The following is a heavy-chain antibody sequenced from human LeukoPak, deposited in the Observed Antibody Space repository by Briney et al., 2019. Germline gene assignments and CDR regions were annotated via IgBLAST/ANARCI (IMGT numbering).Heavy chain of an antibody. J-gene: IGHJ4*02. CDR3: ASSAHIAVAGSPIH. D-gene: IGHD6-19*01. CDR2: IYTTGST. CDR1: GGSISSYS. V-gene: IGHV4-4*07. Sequence: SETLSLTCTVSGGSISSYSWTWIRQPAGKGLEWIGRIYTTGSTNYNPSLKSQVTISVDTSKNQFSLKLSSVTAADTAVYYCASSAHIAVAGSPIHWGQGTLVTVSS.